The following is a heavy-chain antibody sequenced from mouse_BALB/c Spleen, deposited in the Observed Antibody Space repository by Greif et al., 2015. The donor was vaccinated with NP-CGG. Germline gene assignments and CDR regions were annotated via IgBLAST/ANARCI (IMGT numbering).Heavy chain of an antibody. CDR2: ISYSGST. CDR1: GYSITSDYA. J-gene: IGHJ1*01. Sequence: ESGPGLVKPSQSLSLTCTVTGYSITSDYAWNWIRQFPGNKLEWMGYISYSGSTSYNPSLKSRISITRDTSKNQFFLQLNSVTTEDTATYYCARRSTRRWYFDVWGAGTTVTVSS. V-gene: IGHV3-2*02. CDR3: ARRSTRRWYFDV.